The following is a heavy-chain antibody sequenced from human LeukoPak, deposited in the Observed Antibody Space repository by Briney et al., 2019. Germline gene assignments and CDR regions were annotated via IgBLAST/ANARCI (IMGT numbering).Heavy chain of an antibody. CDR1: GFTVSSNY. Sequence: PGGSLRLSCEASGFTVSSNYMSWVRQAPGKGLEWVSVIYGGGSTYYADSVKGRFTISRDTSKNTLYLQMNSLRAEDTAVYYCARNWGYFDFWGQGTLVTVSS. CDR2: IYGGGST. V-gene: IGHV3-53*01. D-gene: IGHD7-27*01. CDR3: ARNWGYFDF. J-gene: IGHJ4*02.